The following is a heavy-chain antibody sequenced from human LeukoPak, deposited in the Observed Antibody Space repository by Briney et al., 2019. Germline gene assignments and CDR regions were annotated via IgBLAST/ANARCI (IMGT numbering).Heavy chain of an antibody. Sequence: SETLSLTCAVYGGSFSGYYWSWIRQPPGKGLEWIGEINHSGSTNYNPSLKSRVTISVDTSKNQFSLKLSSVTAADTAVYYCASVSGYFDYWGQGTLVTVSS. J-gene: IGHJ4*02. V-gene: IGHV4-34*01. CDR3: ASVSGYFDY. CDR2: INHSGST. CDR1: GGSFSGYY.